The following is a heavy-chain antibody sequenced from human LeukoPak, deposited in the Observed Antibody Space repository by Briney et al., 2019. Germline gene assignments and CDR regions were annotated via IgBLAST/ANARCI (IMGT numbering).Heavy chain of an antibody. CDR1: GYTFTSYD. CDR2: MNPNSGNT. Sequence: GASVKVSCKASGYTFTSYDINWVRQATGQGLEWMGRMNPNSGNTGYAQKFQGRVTMTRNTSISTAYMELSSLRSEDTAVYYCARRRSGLRSANWFDPWGQGTLVTASS. V-gene: IGHV1-8*01. D-gene: IGHD3-3*01. J-gene: IGHJ5*02. CDR3: ARRRSGLRSANWFDP.